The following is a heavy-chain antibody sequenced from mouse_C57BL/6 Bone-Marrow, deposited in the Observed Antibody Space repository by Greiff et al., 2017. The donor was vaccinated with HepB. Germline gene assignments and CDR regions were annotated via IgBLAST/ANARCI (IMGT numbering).Heavy chain of an antibody. Sequence: VQLQQSGPELVKPGASVKISCTASGYAFSSSCLNWVKQRPGKGLEWIGRIYPGDGDTNYNGKFKGKATLTADKSSSTAYMQLSSLTSEDSAVYFCARLGGLLRYFDVWGTGTTVTVSS. CDR2: IYPGDGDT. J-gene: IGHJ1*03. CDR1: GYAFSSSC. V-gene: IGHV1-82*01. CDR3: ARLGGLLRYFDV. D-gene: IGHD2-3*01.